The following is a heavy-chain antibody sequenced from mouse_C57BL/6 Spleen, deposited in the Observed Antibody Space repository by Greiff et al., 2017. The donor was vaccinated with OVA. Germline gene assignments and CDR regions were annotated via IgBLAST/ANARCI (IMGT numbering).Heavy chain of an antibody. D-gene: IGHD1-1*01. Sequence: QVQLQQSGAELVRPGASVKLSCKASGYTFTDYYINWVKQRPGQGLEWIARIYPGSGNTYYNEKCKGKATLTAVKSSSTAYMQLSSLTSEDSAGYFCARGGYYGSRAWFAYWGQGTLVTVSA. J-gene: IGHJ3*01. CDR3: ARGGYYGSRAWFAY. CDR2: IYPGSGNT. CDR1: GYTFTDYY. V-gene: IGHV1-76*01.